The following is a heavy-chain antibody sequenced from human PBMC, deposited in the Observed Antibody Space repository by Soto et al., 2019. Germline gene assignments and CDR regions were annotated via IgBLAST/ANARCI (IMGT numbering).Heavy chain of an antibody. CDR2: ISAAGDP. J-gene: IGHJ6*02. CDR3: ARTDRDFYGLDV. CDR1: GFTFRNYD. Sequence: EVQLVESGGGLVQPGGSLRLSCEASGFTFRNYDMHWVRQGTGKGLEWVSGISAAGDPDYADSVEGRFTISRENAQNSCFLQMNSLRVGDTAVYYCARTDRDFYGLDVGGQGTTVIVSS. V-gene: IGHV3-13*05.